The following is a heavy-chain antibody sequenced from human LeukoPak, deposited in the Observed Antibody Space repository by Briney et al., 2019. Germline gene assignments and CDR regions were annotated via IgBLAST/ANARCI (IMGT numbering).Heavy chain of an antibody. Sequence: GGSLRLSCAASGFTFSSYWVHWVRQAPGKGLVWVSPINSDGSRTSYADSVKGRFTISRDNAKNTLSLQMNSLRAEDTAVYYCARVGGSNAFDIWGQGTMVIVSS. J-gene: IGHJ3*02. V-gene: IGHV3-74*01. D-gene: IGHD1-26*01. CDR1: GFTFSSYW. CDR3: ARVGGSNAFDI. CDR2: INSDGSRT.